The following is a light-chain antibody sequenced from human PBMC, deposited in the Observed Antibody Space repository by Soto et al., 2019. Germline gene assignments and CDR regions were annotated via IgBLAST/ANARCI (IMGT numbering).Light chain of an antibody. Sequence: DIQMTQFPSSLSASVGDRVTITCRASQSISRSLNWYQQKPWRASTLLISVASTLHRGVPSRFSGSVSGTDFTLTISSLQREDFATYYCQQSYSTPPMYTFGQGTQLEIK. CDR2: VAS. J-gene: IGKJ2*01. CDR1: QSISRS. CDR3: QQSYSTPPMYT. V-gene: IGKV1-39*01.